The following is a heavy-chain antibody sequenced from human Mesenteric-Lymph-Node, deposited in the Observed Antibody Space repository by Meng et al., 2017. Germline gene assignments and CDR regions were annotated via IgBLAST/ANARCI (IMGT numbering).Heavy chain of an antibody. J-gene: IGHJ4*02. V-gene: IGHV1-8*01. CDR2: MNPRSANT. Sequence: VPLVHSGGEWKKPRASVKVCCKASGDTFTTDDIKWVRQAPGQGLEWMGWMNPRSANTGYAQKFQGRVTMTSDTSITTGYMELSNLRSEDTAVYYCARGWYSSYYFDYWGQGTLVTVSS. CDR3: ARGWYSSYYFDY. CDR1: GDTFTTDD. D-gene: IGHD4-11*01.